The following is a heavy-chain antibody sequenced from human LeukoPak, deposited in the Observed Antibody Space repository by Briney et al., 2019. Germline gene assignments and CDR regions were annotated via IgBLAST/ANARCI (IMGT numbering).Heavy chain of an antibody. CDR1: GFTFSSYW. V-gene: IGHV3-21*01. Sequence: PGGSLRLSCAASGFTFSSYWMSWVRQAPGKGLEWVSSISSSSSYIYYADSVKGRFTISRDNAKNSLYLQMNSLRAEDTAVYYCARDYCSAASCFYNWFDPWGQGTLVTVSS. CDR2: ISSSSSYI. J-gene: IGHJ5*02. D-gene: IGHD2-15*01. CDR3: ARDYCSAASCFYNWFDP.